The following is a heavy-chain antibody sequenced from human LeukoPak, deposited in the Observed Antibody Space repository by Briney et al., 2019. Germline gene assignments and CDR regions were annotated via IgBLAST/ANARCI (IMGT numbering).Heavy chain of an antibody. CDR1: GFTFSSYA. CDR3: AKDLDTTMVTLLNF. CDR2: ISGSGDNP. J-gene: IGHJ4*02. D-gene: IGHD5-18*01. V-gene: IGHV3-23*01. Sequence: PGGSLRLSCAASGFTFSSYAMSWVRQAPGKGLEWVSTISGSGDNPYYADSVKGRFTISRDNSKNTLYLQMNSLRAEDTAVYYCAKDLDTTMVTLLNFWGQGTLVTVSS.